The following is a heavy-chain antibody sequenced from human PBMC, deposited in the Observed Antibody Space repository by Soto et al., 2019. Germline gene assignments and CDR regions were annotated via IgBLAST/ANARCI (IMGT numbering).Heavy chain of an antibody. Sequence: QSGGSLRLSCAASGFTFSSYGMHWVRQAPGKGLEWVAVIWYDGSNKYYADSVKGRFTISRDNSKNTLYLQMNSLRAEDTAVYYCARDGDGYTPRYYFDYWGQGTLVTVSS. CDR1: GFTFSSYG. J-gene: IGHJ4*02. V-gene: IGHV3-33*01. D-gene: IGHD5-12*01. CDR3: ARDGDGYTPRYYFDY. CDR2: IWYDGSNK.